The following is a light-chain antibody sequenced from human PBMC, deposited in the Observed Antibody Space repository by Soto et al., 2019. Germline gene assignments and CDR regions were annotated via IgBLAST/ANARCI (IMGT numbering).Light chain of an antibody. CDR1: QSVGRS. CDR2: GAS. CDR3: QQRSNWPPLT. Sequence: EIVLTQSPATLSLSPGERATLSCRASQSVGRSLAWYQQKPGQAPRLLIYGASDRATGIPARFSGSGSGTAFTLTISSLEPEDFAVYFCQQRSNWPPLTFGGGTKVEIK. J-gene: IGKJ4*01. V-gene: IGKV3-11*01.